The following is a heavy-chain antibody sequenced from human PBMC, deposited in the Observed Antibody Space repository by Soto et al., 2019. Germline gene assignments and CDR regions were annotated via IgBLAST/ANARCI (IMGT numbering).Heavy chain of an antibody. V-gene: IGHV3-23*01. CDR2: ISGSGGST. CDR1: GFTFSSYA. D-gene: IGHD2-2*01. CDR3: AKRVRYCSSASCYAWYFDY. Sequence: PGGSLRLSCAASGFTFSSYAMSWVRQAPGKGLEWVSAISGSGGSTYYADSVKGRFTISRDNSKNTLYLQMNSLRAEDTAVYYCAKRVRYCSSASCYAWYFDYWGQGTLVTVSS. J-gene: IGHJ4*02.